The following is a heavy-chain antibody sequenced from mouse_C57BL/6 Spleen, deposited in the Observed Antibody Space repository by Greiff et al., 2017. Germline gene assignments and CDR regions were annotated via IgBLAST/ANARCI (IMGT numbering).Heavy chain of an antibody. J-gene: IGHJ4*01. CDR2: ISSGSSTI. V-gene: IGHV5-17*01. CDR3: AKKRPSYYYTMDY. Sequence: DVMLVESGGGLVKPGGSLKLSCAASGFTFSDYGMHWVRQAPEKGLEWVAYISSGSSTIYYADTVKGRFTISRDNAKNTLFLQMTSLRSEDTAMYYCAKKRPSYYYTMDYWGQGTSVPVSS. CDR1: GFTFSDYG.